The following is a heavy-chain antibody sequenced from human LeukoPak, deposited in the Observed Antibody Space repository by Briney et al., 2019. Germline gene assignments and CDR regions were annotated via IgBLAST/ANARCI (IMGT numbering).Heavy chain of an antibody. Sequence: GGSLRLSCVASGISFSSYWMAWVRQAPGKGLEWVANIKYDGTHKFYADSVKGRFTISRDNAKNSLYLQMNSLRAEDTAVYYCARVTDTAMGDYWGQGTLVTVSS. V-gene: IGHV3-7*03. CDR2: IKYDGTHK. J-gene: IGHJ4*02. D-gene: IGHD5-18*01. CDR1: GISFSSYW. CDR3: ARVTDTAMGDY.